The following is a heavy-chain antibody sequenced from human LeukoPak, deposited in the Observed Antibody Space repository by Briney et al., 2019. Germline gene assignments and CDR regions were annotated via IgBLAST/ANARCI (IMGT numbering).Heavy chain of an antibody. Sequence: SQTLSLTCAISGDSVSSNSAGWHWIRQSPSRGLEWLGRTYYRSKWYNDYAVSVKGRITINPDTSTNQFSLQLISVTPEDTAVYYCARGGGSLNYWGQGTLVTVSS. J-gene: IGHJ4*02. CDR1: GDSVSSNSAG. CDR2: TYYRSKWYN. V-gene: IGHV6-1*01. D-gene: IGHD3-10*01. CDR3: ARGGGSLNY.